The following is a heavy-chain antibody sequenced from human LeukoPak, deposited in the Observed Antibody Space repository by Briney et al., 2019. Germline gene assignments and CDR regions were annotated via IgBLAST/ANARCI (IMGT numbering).Heavy chain of an antibody. J-gene: IGHJ4*02. CDR1: GYTFTSYY. CDR3: ARGEGL. Sequence: GASVKVSCKASGYTFTSYYLHWVRQAPGQGLEWMGMVNPSGGSTSYAQKFQGRVTIAADESTSTAYMELSSLRSEDTAVYYCARGEGLWGQGTLVTVSS. D-gene: IGHD3/OR15-3a*01. V-gene: IGHV1-46*01. CDR2: VNPSGGST.